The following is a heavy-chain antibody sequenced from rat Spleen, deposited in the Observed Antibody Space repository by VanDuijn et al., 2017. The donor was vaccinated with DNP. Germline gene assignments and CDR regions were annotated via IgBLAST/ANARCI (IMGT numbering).Heavy chain of an antibody. CDR2: ISYDGSST. J-gene: IGHJ2*01. CDR1: GFTFSDYY. D-gene: IGHD1-11*01. V-gene: IGHV5-29*01. CDR3: ARQLRGGPYYFDY. Sequence: EVQLVDAAGGLVQPGRSLLLSCAASGFTFSDYYMAWVRQAPTKGLEWVATISYDGSSTYYRDSVKGRFTISRDNAKSTLYLQMDSLRSEDTATYYCARQLRGGPYYFDYWGQGVMVTVSS.